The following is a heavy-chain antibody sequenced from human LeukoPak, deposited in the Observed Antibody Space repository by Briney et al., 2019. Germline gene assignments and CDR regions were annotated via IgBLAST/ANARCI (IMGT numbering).Heavy chain of an antibody. J-gene: IGHJ4*02. V-gene: IGHV3-7*05. CDR2: IKQDGSQK. Sequence: GGSLRLSCAVSGFTFSSYWMNWVRQAPGKGLEWVANIKQDGSQKYYVDSVRGRFTISRDCAKNSLYLQLNSLRAEDTAVYYCARDEPGDSYGLYWGQGTLVTVSS. D-gene: IGHD5-18*01. CDR1: GFTFSSYW. CDR3: ARDEPGDSYGLY.